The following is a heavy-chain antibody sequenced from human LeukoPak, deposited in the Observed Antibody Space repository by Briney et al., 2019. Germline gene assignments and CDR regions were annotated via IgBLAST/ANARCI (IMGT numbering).Heavy chain of an antibody. CDR1: GGSFSGYY. Sequence: SETLSLTCAVYGGSFSGYYWSWIRQPPGKGLEWIGEINHSGRTNYNPSLKSRVTISVDTSKNQFSLKLSSVTAADTAVYYCARRTYTSRRYYYYYMDVWGKGTTVTVSS. CDR2: INHSGRT. D-gene: IGHD6-13*01. CDR3: ARRTYTSRRYYYYYMDV. V-gene: IGHV4-34*01. J-gene: IGHJ6*03.